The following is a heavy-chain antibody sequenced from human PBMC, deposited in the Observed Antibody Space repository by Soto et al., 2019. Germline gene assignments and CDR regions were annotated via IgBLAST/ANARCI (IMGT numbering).Heavy chain of an antibody. D-gene: IGHD4-17*01. Sequence: GESLKISCKGSGYTFTSYWIAWVRQKPGKGLECMGIIYPDDSDTRYNPSFQGQVTISADKSISTAYPQWSTLKASDTAMYYCATSYGDYGYWGQGTLVTVSS. CDR1: GYTFTSYW. V-gene: IGHV5-51*01. CDR3: ATSYGDYGY. J-gene: IGHJ4*02. CDR2: IYPDDSDT.